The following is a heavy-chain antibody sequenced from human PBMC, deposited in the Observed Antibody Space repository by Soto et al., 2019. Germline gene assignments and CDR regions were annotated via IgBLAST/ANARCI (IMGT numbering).Heavy chain of an antibody. V-gene: IGHV3-30*18. Sequence: GGSLRLSCAASGFTFSSYGMHWVRQAPGKGLEWVAVISYDGSNKYYADSVKGRFTISRDNSKNTLYLQMNSLRAEDTAVYYCAKDIPYSSGNFDYWGQGTLVTVSS. D-gene: IGHD6-19*01. CDR1: GFTFSSYG. CDR3: AKDIPYSSGNFDY. CDR2: ISYDGSNK. J-gene: IGHJ4*02.